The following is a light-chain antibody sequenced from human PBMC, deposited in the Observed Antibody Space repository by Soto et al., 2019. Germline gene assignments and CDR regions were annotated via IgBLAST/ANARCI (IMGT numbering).Light chain of an antibody. CDR3: MQGTSWPYT. Sequence: DVVMTQSPLSLSVIPGQPASISCRSSQSPVTSDGNTYLNWFHQRPGQSPRRLIYKISNRDSGVPDRFIGSGSGTEFTLKSSRVEAEDVGIYYCMQGTSWPYTFGQGTKLEI. J-gene: IGKJ2*01. V-gene: IGKV2-30*01. CDR2: KIS. CDR1: QSPVTSDGNTY.